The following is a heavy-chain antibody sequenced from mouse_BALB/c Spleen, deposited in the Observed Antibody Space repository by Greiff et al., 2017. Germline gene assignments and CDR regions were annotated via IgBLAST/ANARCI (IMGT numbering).Heavy chain of an antibody. Sequence: VKLMESGAELVRPGTSVKISCKASGYTFTNYWLGWVKQRPGHGLEWIGDIYPGGGYTNYNEKFKGKATLTADTSSSTAYMQLSSLTSEDSAVYFCARRTGTSGAWFAYWGQGTLVTVSA. D-gene: IGHD4-1*01. CDR2: IYPGGGYT. V-gene: IGHV1-63*02. CDR1: GYTFTNYW. CDR3: ARRTGTSGAWFAY. J-gene: IGHJ3*01.